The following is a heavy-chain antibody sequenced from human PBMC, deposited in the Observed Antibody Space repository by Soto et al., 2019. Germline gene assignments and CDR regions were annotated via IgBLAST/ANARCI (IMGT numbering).Heavy chain of an antibody. CDR2: IIPIFGTA. V-gene: IGHV1-69*05. Sequence: ASVKVSCKASGGTFSSYAISWVRQAPGQGLEWMGGIIPIFGTANYAQKFQGRVTITTDTSTSTAYMELSSLRSEDTAVYYCARGGREGYISGRIGREFDYWGQGTLVTVSS. CDR1: GGTFSSYA. D-gene: IGHD5-12*01. J-gene: IGHJ4*02. CDR3: ARGGREGYISGRIGREFDY.